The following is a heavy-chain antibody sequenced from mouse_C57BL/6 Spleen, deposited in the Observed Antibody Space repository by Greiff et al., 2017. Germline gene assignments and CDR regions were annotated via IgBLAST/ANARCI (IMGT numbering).Heavy chain of an antibody. Sequence: QVQLKQPGAELVKPGASVKLSCKASGYTFTSYWMHWVKQRPGRGLEWIGRIDPNSGGTKYNEKFKSKATLTVDKPSSTAYMQRSSLTSEDSAVYYCARRGVYYDYDGEFAYWGQGTLVTVSA. CDR1: GYTFTSYW. CDR2: IDPNSGGT. J-gene: IGHJ3*01. V-gene: IGHV1-72*01. D-gene: IGHD2-4*01. CDR3: ARRGVYYDYDGEFAY.